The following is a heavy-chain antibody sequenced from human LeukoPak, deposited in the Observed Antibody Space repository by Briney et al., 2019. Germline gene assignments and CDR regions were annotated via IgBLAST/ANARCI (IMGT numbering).Heavy chain of an antibody. CDR1: GGSISSGSYY. V-gene: IGHV4-61*02. CDR2: IYTSGST. D-gene: IGHD3-22*01. J-gene: IGHJ3*02. CDR3: ARDLLTYDSSGYYYGDAFDI. Sequence: SETLSLTCTVSGGSISSGSYYWSWIRQPAGKGLEWIGRIYTSGSTNYNPSLRSRVTISVDTSKNQFSLKLSSVTAADTAVYYCARDLLTYDSSGYYYGDAFDIWGQGTMVTVSS.